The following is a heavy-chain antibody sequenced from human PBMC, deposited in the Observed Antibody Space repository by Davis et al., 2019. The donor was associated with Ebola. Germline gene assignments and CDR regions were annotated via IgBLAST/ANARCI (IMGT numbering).Heavy chain of an antibody. J-gene: IGHJ6*02. CDR2: IPISEST. D-gene: IGHD3-16*01. CDR1: GGSISSYY. Sequence: PSETLSLTCTVSGGSISSYYWNWIRQPAGKALEWIGHIPISESTSYNPSLKGRVTISLDTSKNQFSLRLNSVTAADTAVYYCARRGDGGNYFYYYGLGVWGQGTTVTVSS. CDR3: ARRGDGGNYFYYYGLGV. V-gene: IGHV4-4*07.